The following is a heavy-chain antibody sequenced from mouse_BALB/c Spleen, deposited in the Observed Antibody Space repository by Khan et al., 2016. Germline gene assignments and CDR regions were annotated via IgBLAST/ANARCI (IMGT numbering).Heavy chain of an antibody. CDR1: GYTFITYT. D-gene: IGHD1-1*01. V-gene: IGHV1-4*01. CDR2: IHPTSGYT. Sequence: QVQLQQSGAELARPGASVKMSCKASGYTFITYTIHCVKQRPGQGLEWIGSIHPTSGYTNYNQKFKDEATLTADKSPRTAYMQLNSRTSDGSSVYFCATKGDDGSSPFAYWGQGTLVTVSA. CDR3: ATKGDDGSSPFAY. J-gene: IGHJ3*01.